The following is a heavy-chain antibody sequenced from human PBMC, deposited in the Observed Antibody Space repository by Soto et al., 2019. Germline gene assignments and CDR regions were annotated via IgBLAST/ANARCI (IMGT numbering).Heavy chain of an antibody. CDR2: ISSSGSTI. CDR1: GFTFSDYY. V-gene: IGHV3-11*01. J-gene: IGHJ4*02. D-gene: IGHD3-3*01. Sequence: GGSLRLSCAASGFTFSDYYMSWIRQAPGKGLEWVSYISSSGSTIYYADSVKGLFTISRDNAKNSLYLQMNSLRAEDTAVYYCARVPSVLRFLEWLFPYDYWGQGTLVTVSS. CDR3: ARVPSVLRFLEWLFPYDY.